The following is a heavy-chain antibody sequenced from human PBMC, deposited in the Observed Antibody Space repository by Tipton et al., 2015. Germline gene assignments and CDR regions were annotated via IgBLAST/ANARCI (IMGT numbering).Heavy chain of an antibody. V-gene: IGHV4-59*01. CDR3: ARDRPGANYFDY. CDR2: VFYTGST. D-gene: IGHD7-27*01. Sequence: LSLTCTVSGGSISSEYWSWIRQPPGKGLEWIGYVFYTGSTYYNPSLESRVTISVDTFENQFSLNLSSVTAADTAVYYCARDRPGANYFDYWGQGTLVTVSS. J-gene: IGHJ4*02. CDR1: GGSISSEY.